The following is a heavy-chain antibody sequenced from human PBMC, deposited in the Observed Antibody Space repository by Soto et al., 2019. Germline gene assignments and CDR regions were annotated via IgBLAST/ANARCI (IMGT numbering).Heavy chain of an antibody. CDR2: INAGNGNT. Sequence: ASVKVSCKASGYTFTSYAMHWVRQAPGQRLEWMGWINAGNGNTKYSQKFQGRVTITRDTSASTAYMELSSLRSEDTAVYYCARVYGSSWYFDYWGPGTLVTVSS. J-gene: IGHJ4*02. CDR1: GYTFTSYA. D-gene: IGHD6-13*01. CDR3: ARVYGSSWYFDY. V-gene: IGHV1-3*01.